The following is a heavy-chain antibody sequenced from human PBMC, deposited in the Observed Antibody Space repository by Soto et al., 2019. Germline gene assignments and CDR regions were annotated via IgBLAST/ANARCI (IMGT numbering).Heavy chain of an antibody. CDR3: AREDNIAVAGGFDY. D-gene: IGHD6-19*01. CDR1: GFTFSSYA. CDR2: ISYDGSNK. V-gene: IGHV3-30-3*01. J-gene: IGHJ4*02. Sequence: GGSLRLSCAASGFTFSSYAMHWVRQAPGKGLEWVAVISYDGSNKYYADSVKGRFTISRDNSKNTLYLQMNSLRAEDTAVYYCAREDNIAVAGGFDYWGQGTLVTVSS.